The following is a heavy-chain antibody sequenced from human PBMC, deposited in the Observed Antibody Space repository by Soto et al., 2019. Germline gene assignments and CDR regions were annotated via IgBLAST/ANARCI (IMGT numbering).Heavy chain of an antibody. Sequence: SETLSLTCTVSGGSISSYYWSWIRQPPGKGLEWIGYIYYSGSTNYNPSLKSRVTISVDTSKNQFSLKLSSGTAADTAVYYCARSSSGRSIFDYWGQGTLVTVSS. CDR1: GGSISSYY. CDR2: IYYSGST. D-gene: IGHD6-6*01. CDR3: ARSSSGRSIFDY. V-gene: IGHV4-59*08. J-gene: IGHJ4*02.